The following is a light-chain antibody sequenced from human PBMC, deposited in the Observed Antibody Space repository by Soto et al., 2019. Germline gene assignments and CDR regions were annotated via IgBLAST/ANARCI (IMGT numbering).Light chain of an antibody. J-gene: IGLJ2*01. V-gene: IGLV2-8*01. CDR1: SSDVGGCNY. CDR2: EVS. Sequence: QSALTQPPSASGSPGQSVTISCTGTSSDVGGCNYVSWYQQHPGKAPKLMIYEVSKRPSGVPDRFSGSKSGNTASLTVSGLQDEDEDDYYCSSYAGSNSVVFGGGTKLTVL. CDR3: SSYAGSNSVV.